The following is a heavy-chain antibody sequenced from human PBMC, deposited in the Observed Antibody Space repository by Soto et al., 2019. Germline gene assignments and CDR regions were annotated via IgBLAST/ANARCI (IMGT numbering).Heavy chain of an antibody. J-gene: IGHJ6*02. D-gene: IGHD2-15*01. CDR1: GGTFSSYA. CDR3: ASALNCSGGSCYLRIYYYYGMDV. V-gene: IGHV1-69*13. CDR2: IIPIFGTA. Sequence: ASVKVSCKASGGTFSSYAISWVRQAPGQGLEWMGGIIPIFGTANYAQKFQGRVTITADESTSTAYMELSSLRSEDTAVYYCASALNCSGGSCYLRIYYYYGMDVWGQGTTVTVSS.